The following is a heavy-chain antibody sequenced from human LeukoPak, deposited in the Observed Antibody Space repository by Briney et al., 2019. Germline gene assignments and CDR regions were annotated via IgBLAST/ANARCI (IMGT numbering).Heavy chain of an antibody. CDR3: ARELRWDGDY. V-gene: IGHV3-48*03. D-gene: IGHD1-26*01. J-gene: IGHJ4*02. CDR1: GFTFSSYE. CDR2: ISSSGSTI. Sequence: VGSLRLSCAASGFTFSSYEMNWVRQAPGKGLEWVSYISSSGSTIYYADSVKGRFTISRDNAKNSLYLQMNSRRAEDTAVYYCARELRWDGDYWGQGTLVTVSS.